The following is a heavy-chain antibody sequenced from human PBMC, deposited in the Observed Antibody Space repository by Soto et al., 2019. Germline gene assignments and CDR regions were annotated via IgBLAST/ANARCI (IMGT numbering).Heavy chain of an antibody. Sequence: ASVKVSCKASGYTFTSYGISWVRQAPGQGLEWMGWISAYNGNTNYAQKLQGRVTMTTDTSTSTAYMELRSLRSDDTAVYYCARVHYLLTYYDYIEPPRHWGQGTLVTVSS. CDR2: ISAYNGNT. J-gene: IGHJ4*02. V-gene: IGHV1-18*01. D-gene: IGHD3-16*01. CDR1: GYTFTSYG. CDR3: ARVHYLLTYYDYIEPPRH.